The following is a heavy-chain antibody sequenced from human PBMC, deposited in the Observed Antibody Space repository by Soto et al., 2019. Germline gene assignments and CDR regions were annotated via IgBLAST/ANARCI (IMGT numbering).Heavy chain of an antibody. D-gene: IGHD1-7*01. CDR1: GYPFGTYA. V-gene: IGHV1-18*04. CDR3: ARTYNWNSEGFDH. CDR2: ISTNSGNT. J-gene: IGHJ4*02. Sequence: QVRLEQSGAEVKEPGASVKVSCKASGYPFGTYAITWVRQAPGQGLEWVGWISTNSGNTYYAQNFQGRVTLTTDTSTATAYMELMSLTSDDTDIYYCARTYNWNSEGFDHWGQGTLVTVST.